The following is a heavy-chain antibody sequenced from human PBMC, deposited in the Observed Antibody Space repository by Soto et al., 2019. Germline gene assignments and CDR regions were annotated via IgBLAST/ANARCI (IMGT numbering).Heavy chain of an antibody. CDR1: GYTFTSYG. CDR2: ISAYNGNT. Sequence: QVQLVQSGAEVKKPGASVKVSCKASGYTFTSYGISWVRQAPGQGLEWMGWISAYNGNTNYAQKRQGRVTMTTDTSTSRAYMELRSLRSVDTTVYYCARDRCPVAGTRRNDAFDIWGQGTMLTVSS. D-gene: IGHD6-13*01. V-gene: IGHV1-18*01. J-gene: IGHJ3*02. CDR3: ARDRCPVAGTRRNDAFDI.